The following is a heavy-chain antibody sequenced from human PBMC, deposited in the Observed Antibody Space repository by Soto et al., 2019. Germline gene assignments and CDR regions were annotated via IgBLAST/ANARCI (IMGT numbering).Heavy chain of an antibody. CDR3: ARGGQQLHGMDV. J-gene: IGHJ6*02. V-gene: IGHV3-48*04. Sequence: PGGSLTLSCAASGFTFSSYSMNWVRQAPGKGLEWVSYISSSGSPIYYADSVKGRFTISRDNAKNSLYLQMNSLRAEDTAVYYCARGGQQLHGMDVWGQGTTVTVSS. D-gene: IGHD6-13*01. CDR2: ISSSGSPI. CDR1: GFTFSSYS.